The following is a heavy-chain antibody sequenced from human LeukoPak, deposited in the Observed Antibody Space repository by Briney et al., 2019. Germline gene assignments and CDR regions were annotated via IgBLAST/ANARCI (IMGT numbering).Heavy chain of an antibody. Sequence: SETLSLTCTVSGGSISSYYWSWIRQPPGKGLEWIGYIYYSGSTYYNPSLKSRVTISVDTSKNQFSLKLSSVTAADTAVYYCARDKGFGELWAFEEYYFDYWGQGTLVTVSS. D-gene: IGHD3-10*01. CDR3: ARDKGFGELWAFEEYYFDY. J-gene: IGHJ4*02. V-gene: IGHV4-59*12. CDR1: GGSISSYY. CDR2: IYYSGST.